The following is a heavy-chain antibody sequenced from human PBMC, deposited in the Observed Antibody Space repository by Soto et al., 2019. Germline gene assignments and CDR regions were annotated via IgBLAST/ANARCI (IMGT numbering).Heavy chain of an antibody. CDR3: ARDVGYQLLLYYFDH. D-gene: IGHD2-2*01. CDR2: INPNSGGT. V-gene: IGHV1-2*04. CDR1: GYTFTGYY. J-gene: IGHJ4*02. Sequence: ASVKVSCKASGYTFTGYYMHWVRQAPGQGLEWMGWINPNSGGTNYAQKVQGWVTMTRDTSISTASMELSRLRSDDTAVYYCARDVGYQLLLYYFDHWGQRTLVTV.